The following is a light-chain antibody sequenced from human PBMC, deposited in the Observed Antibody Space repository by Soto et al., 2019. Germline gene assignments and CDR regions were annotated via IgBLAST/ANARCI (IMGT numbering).Light chain of an antibody. CDR3: HQYGKAPFT. Sequence: EIVLTQSPGTLSLSPGEKATLSCRASQSVTSRSLAWYQQKPGQGPRFLIYGASNRATGIPDRVSCSGSGTDFTLTSSRLEPEDFGVDYCHQYGKAPFTFAPGTRLEI. J-gene: IGKJ3*01. V-gene: IGKV3-20*01. CDR2: GAS. CDR1: QSVTSRS.